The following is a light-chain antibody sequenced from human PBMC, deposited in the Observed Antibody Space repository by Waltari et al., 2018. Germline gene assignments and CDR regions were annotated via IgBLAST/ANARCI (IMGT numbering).Light chain of an antibody. J-gene: IGLJ3*02. V-gene: IGLV2-23*02. CDR2: EVS. Sequence: QSALTQPASVSGSPGQSITISCPGTSRDVGKYTLVSWYQQHPGKAPKVMIYEVSQRPSGVSNRFSGSKSGNTASLTISGLQAEDEADYYCCSYVRSTWVFGGGTKLTVL. CDR3: CSYVRSTWV. CDR1: SRDVGKYTL.